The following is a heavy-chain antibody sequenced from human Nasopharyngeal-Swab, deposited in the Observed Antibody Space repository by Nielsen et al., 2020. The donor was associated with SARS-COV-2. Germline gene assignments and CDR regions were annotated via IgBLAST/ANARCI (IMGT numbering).Heavy chain of an antibody. V-gene: IGHV4-61*02. D-gene: IGHD3-10*01. J-gene: IGHJ6*02. CDR2: IYTSGST. CDR3: ASEWFGELDDYYYGMDV. Sequence: SETLSLTCTVSGGSTSSGSYYWSWIRQPAGKGLEWIGRIYTSGSTNYNPSLKSRVTISVDTSKNQFSLKLSSVTAADTAVYYCASEWFGELDDYYYGMDVWGQGTTVTVSS. CDR1: GGSTSSGSYY.